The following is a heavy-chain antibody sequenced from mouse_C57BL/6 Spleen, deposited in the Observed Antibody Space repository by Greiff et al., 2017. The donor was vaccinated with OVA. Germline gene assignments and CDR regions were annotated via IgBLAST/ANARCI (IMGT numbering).Heavy chain of an antibody. CDR3: ARQLRLLAMDY. Sequence: QVQLQQSGPELVKPGASVKISCKASSYAFSSSWMNWVKQRPGKGLEWIGRIYPGDGDTNYNGKFKGKATLTADKSSSTAYMQLSSLTSEDSAVYFCARQLRLLAMDYWGQGTSVTVSS. J-gene: IGHJ4*01. V-gene: IGHV1-82*01. CDR1: SYAFSSSW. CDR2: IYPGDGDT. D-gene: IGHD3-2*02.